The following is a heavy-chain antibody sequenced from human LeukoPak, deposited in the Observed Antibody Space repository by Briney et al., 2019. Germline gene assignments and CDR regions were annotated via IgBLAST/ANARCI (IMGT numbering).Heavy chain of an antibody. J-gene: IGHJ4*02. Sequence: SETLSLTCTVSGGSISSSSYYWGWIRQPPGKGLEWIGSIYYSGSTYYNPSLKSRVAISVDTSKNQFSLKLSSVTAADTTVYYCARGMPYGLYYFDYWGRGTLVTVSS. D-gene: IGHD4-17*01. V-gene: IGHV4-39*07. CDR2: IYYSGST. CDR1: GGSISSSSYY. CDR3: ARGMPYGLYYFDY.